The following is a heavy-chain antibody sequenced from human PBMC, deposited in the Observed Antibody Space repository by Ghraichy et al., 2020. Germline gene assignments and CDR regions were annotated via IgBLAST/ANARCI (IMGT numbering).Heavy chain of an antibody. J-gene: IGHJ4*02. D-gene: IGHD3-3*01. CDR1: GFTFSNAW. CDR2: IKSKTDGGTT. CDR3: TTDVTIFGVVMRGNY. V-gene: IGHV3-15*01. Sequence: AGSLRLSCAASGFTFSNAWMSWVRQAPGKGLEWVGRIKSKTDGGTTDYAAPVKGRFTISRDDSKNTLYLQMNSLKTEDTAVYYCTTDVTIFGVVMRGNYWGQGTLVTVSS.